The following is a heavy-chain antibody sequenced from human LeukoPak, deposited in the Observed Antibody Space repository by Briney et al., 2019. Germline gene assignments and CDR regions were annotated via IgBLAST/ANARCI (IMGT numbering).Heavy chain of an antibody. CDR3: ARDTPIAAAAPYYYYGMDV. J-gene: IGHJ6*02. Sequence: PSETLSLTCTVSGGSISSYYWSWIRQPPGKGLELIGYIYYSGSTNYNPSLKSRVTISVDTSKNQFSLKLSSVTAADTAVYYCARDTPIAAAAPYYYYGMDVWGQGTTVTVSS. V-gene: IGHV4-59*01. D-gene: IGHD6-13*01. CDR1: GGSISSYY. CDR2: IYYSGST.